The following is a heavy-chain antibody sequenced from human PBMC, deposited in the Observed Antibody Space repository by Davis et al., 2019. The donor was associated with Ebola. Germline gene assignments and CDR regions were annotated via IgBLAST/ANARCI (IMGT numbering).Heavy chain of an antibody. V-gene: IGHV1-69*04. J-gene: IGHJ4*02. CDR2: IIPILGIA. CDR1: GGTFSSYA. Sequence: SVKVSCKASGGTFSSYAISWVRQAPGQGLEWMGRIIPILGIANYAQKFQGRVTITADKSTSTAYMELSSLRSEDTAVYYCASSRYYYDSSGYPAYWGQGTLVTVSS. CDR3: ASSRYYYDSSGYPAY. D-gene: IGHD3-22*01.